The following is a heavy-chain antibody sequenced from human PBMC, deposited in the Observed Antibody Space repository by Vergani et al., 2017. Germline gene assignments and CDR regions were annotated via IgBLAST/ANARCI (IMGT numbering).Heavy chain of an antibody. J-gene: IGHJ6*02. CDR2: IIPIFGTA. Sequence: QVQLVQSGAEVKKPGSSVKVSCKASGGTFSSYAISWVRQAPGHGLEWMGGIIPIFGTANYAQKFQGRVTITADESTSTAYMELSSLRSEDTAVYYCARDGYCSSTSCYNGMDVWGQGTTVTVSS. CDR3: ARDGYCSSTSCYNGMDV. CDR1: GGTFSSYA. V-gene: IGHV1-69*01. D-gene: IGHD2-2*02.